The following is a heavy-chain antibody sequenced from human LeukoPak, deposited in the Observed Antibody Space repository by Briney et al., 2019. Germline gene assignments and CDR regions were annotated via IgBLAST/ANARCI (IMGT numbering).Heavy chain of an antibody. CDR1: GFTFSDYY. CDR3: ARDRVCSGGSCYSGFDY. V-gene: IGHV3-11*06. CDR2: ISSMSSYT. Sequence: GGSLRLSCAASGFTFSDYYMSWIRQAPGKVLDWVSYISSMSSYTNYADSVKDRFTISRDNAKNSMYLQMNSLRAEDTAVYYCARDRVCSGGSCYSGFDYWGQGTLVTVSS. D-gene: IGHD2-15*01. J-gene: IGHJ4*02.